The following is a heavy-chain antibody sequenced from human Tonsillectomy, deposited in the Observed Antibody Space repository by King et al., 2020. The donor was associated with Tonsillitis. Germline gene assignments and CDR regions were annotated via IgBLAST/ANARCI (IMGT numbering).Heavy chain of an antibody. Sequence: LQLQESGSGLVKPSQTLSLTCAVSGGSISSGTYSWSWIRQPPGKGLEWIGFVYHTGNTYYNPSLQSRVTISVDRSKNQLSLNLTSVTAADTAVYYCAREPAAIVHYYGIDVWRQGTTVTVSS. V-gene: IGHV4-30-2*01. J-gene: IGHJ6*02. CDR1: GGSISSGTYS. CDR2: VYHTGNT. CDR3: AREPAAIVHYYGIDV. D-gene: IGHD2-2*01.